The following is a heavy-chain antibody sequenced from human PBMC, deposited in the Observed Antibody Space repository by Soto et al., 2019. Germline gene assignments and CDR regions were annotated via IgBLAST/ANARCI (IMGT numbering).Heavy chain of an antibody. V-gene: IGHV4-39*01. CDR2: VYYSGSTS. CDR1: GGSITSSSYY. D-gene: IGHD5-18*01. CDR3: ARPEGGFTYGFYFDS. J-gene: IGHJ4*02. Sequence: QLLESGPGLVKPSETLSLTCSVSGGSITSSSYYWGWIRQPPGKGLEWIGSVYYSGSTSYYNPSLKSRVTFSVDTAKNQFSLILSAVTAADTAVYYCARPEGGFTYGFYFDSWGQGTLVTVSS.